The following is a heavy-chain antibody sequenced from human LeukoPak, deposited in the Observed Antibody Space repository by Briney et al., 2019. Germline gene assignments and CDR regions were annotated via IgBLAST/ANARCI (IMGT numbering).Heavy chain of an antibody. V-gene: IGHV1-8*01. CDR3: ARREILTDYYVYYYGMDV. D-gene: IGHD3-9*01. Sequence: ASVKVSCKASGYTFTSYDINWVRQATGQGLEWMGWMNPNSGNTGYAQKFQGRVTITGNTSMTTAYMELSSLRSEDTAVYYCARREILTDYYVYYYGMDVWGQGTTVTVSS. J-gene: IGHJ6*02. CDR2: MNPNSGNT. CDR1: GYTFTSYD.